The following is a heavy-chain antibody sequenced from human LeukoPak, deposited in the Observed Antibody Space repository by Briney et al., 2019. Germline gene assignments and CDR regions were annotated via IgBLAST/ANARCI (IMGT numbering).Heavy chain of an antibody. Sequence: PSETLSLTCTVSGYSISSGYYWGWIRQPPGKGLEWIGSIYHSGSTYYNPSLKSRVTISVDTSKNQFSLKLSSVTAADTAVYYCASLPSLTTPWGQGTMVTVSS. D-gene: IGHD1-1*01. CDR2: IYHSGST. V-gene: IGHV4-38-2*02. CDR3: ASLPSLTTP. J-gene: IGHJ3*01. CDR1: GYSISSGYY.